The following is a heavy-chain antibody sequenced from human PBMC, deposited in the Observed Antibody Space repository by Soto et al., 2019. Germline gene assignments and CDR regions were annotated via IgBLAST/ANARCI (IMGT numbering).Heavy chain of an antibody. V-gene: IGHV4-59*11. CDR1: GGSISSHY. D-gene: IGHD3-10*01. J-gene: IGHJ6*02. CDR2: IYYSGST. Sequence: KPSETLSLTCTVSGGSISSHYWSWIRQPPGKGLEWIGYIYYSGSTNYNPSLKSRVTISVDTSKNQFSLKLSSVTAADTAVYYCARGRGSGSSFYYYGMDVWGQGTTVTVSS. CDR3: ARGRGSGSSFYYYGMDV.